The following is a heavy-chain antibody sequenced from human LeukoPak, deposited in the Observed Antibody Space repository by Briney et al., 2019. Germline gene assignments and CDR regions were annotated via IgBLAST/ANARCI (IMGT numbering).Heavy chain of an antibody. Sequence: GGSLRLSCAASGSTVSSNYMSWVRQAPGKGLEWVSDIYSDGTTYYADSVKGRFTISRDNAKNTLYLQMKTLRAEDTAVYYCAKEFLPPWYIIAVAGGDDYWGQGTLVTVSS. CDR2: IYSDGTT. CDR1: GSTVSSNY. V-gene: IGHV3-53*01. J-gene: IGHJ4*02. D-gene: IGHD6-19*01. CDR3: AKEFLPPWYIIAVAGGDDY.